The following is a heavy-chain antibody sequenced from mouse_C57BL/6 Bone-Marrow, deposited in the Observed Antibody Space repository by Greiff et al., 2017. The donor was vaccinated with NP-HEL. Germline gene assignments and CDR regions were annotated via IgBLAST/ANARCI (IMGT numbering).Heavy chain of an antibody. CDR1: GYTFTGYW. D-gene: IGHD1-1*01. CDR3: ALSYYYGSSHFDY. V-gene: IGHV1-9*01. J-gene: IGHJ2*01. Sequence: LQESGAELMKPGASVKLSCKATGYTFTGYWIEWVKQRPGHGLEWIGEILPGSGSTNYNEKFKGKATFTADTSSNTAYMQLSSLTTDDSAIYYCALSYYYGSSHFDYWGQGTTLTVSS. CDR2: ILPGSGST.